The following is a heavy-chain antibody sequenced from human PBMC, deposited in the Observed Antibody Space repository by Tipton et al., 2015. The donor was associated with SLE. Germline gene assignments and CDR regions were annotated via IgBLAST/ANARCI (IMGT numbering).Heavy chain of an antibody. CDR1: DYSISSGYY. CDR3: ARHGDSLMPPDY. V-gene: IGHV4-38-2*02. D-gene: IGHD2-2*01. Sequence: TLSLTCTVSDYSISSGYYWGWIRQPPGKGLEWIGYIYYSGSTNYNPSLKSRVTISVDTSKNQFSLKLSSVTAADTAVYYCARHGDSLMPPDYWGQGTLVTVSS. CDR2: IYYSGST. J-gene: IGHJ4*02.